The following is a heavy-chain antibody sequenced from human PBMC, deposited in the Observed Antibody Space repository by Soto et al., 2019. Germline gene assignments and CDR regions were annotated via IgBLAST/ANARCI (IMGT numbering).Heavy chain of an antibody. Sequence: HPGGSLRLSCAASGFTFSSYSMNWVRQAPGKGLEWVSYISSSSSTIYYADSVKGRFTISRDNAKNSLYLQMNSLRAEDTAVYYCARDRFNRGWYDYYYYGMDVWGQGTTVTVSS. V-gene: IGHV3-48*01. CDR2: ISSSSSTI. CDR3: ARDRFNRGWYDYYYYGMDV. D-gene: IGHD6-19*01. CDR1: GFTFSSYS. J-gene: IGHJ6*02.